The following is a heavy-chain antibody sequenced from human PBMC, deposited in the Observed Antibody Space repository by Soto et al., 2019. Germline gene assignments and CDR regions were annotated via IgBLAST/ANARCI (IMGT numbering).Heavy chain of an antibody. D-gene: IGHD3-10*01. CDR3: ARSPGIRYYFDY. CDR1: GFTVSSNY. Sequence: GGSLRLSCAASGFTVSSNYMSWVRQAPGKGLEWVSVIYSGGSTYYADSVKGRFTISRDNSKNTLYLQMNSLRVEDTAVYYCARSPGIRYYFDYWGQGTLVTVSS. J-gene: IGHJ4*02. V-gene: IGHV3-53*01. CDR2: IYSGGST.